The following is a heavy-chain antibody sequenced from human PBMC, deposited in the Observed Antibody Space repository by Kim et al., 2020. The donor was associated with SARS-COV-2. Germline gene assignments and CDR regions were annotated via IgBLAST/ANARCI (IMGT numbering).Heavy chain of an antibody. V-gene: IGHV3-48*02. CDR3: VRDRRCRAFDL. J-gene: IGHJ3*01. CDR2: ITKPSSTI. Sequence: GGSLRLSCATSGFTFSAYDLHWVRQAPGKGLEWLSFITKPSSTIYYADSVEGRFTISRDNTKNSLYLQMNSLRDEDTARYYCVRDRRCRAFDLCVQGTMV. D-gene: IGHD2-8*01. CDR1: GFTFSAYD.